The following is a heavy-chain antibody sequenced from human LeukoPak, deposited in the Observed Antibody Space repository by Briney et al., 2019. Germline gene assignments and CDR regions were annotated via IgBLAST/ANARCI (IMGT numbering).Heavy chain of an antibody. J-gene: IGHJ3*02. D-gene: IGHD2-2*01. V-gene: IGHV3-20*04. Sequence: GGYLRLSCAASAFTFHDYGMSWVRQAPGRGLEWVSSINWNSGSTGYADSVKGRFSISRDNGKNSLYLQMNSLRAEDTALYYCSRAKDCSSITCPFDIWGQRTMVTVSS. CDR2: INWNSGST. CDR3: SRAKDCSSITCPFDI. CDR1: AFTFHDYG.